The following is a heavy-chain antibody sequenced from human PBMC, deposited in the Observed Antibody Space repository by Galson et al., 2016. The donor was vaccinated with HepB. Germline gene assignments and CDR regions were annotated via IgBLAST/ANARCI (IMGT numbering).Heavy chain of an antibody. CDR1: GFTISTYW. CDR2: IKQDGIEK. Sequence: SLRLSCAASGFTISTYWMTWVRQAPGGGLEWVANIKQDGIEKYYVDSVKGRFTISRDDAKNSVFLQMNSLRAEETALYYSAKGGRILWDAMDVWGQGTTVTVSS. D-gene: IGHD2/OR15-2a*01. V-gene: IGHV3-7*01. J-gene: IGHJ6*02. CDR3: AKGGRILWDAMDV.